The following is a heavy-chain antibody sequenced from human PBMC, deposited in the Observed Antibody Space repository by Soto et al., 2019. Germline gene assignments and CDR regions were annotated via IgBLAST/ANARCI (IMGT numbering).Heavy chain of an antibody. J-gene: IGHJ4*02. D-gene: IGHD6-13*01. Sequence: QVQLQQWGAGLLKPSETLSLTCAVYGGSGSFSGYLWSWIRQPPGNGLEWIGEINHSGGTNYNPFLKSRVTISVDTSKYQFSLELSAVTAADTAVYYCARGREAYSSSWYVDWGQGTLVTVSS. CDR1: GGSGSFSGYL. V-gene: IGHV4-34*01. CDR3: ARGREAYSSSWYVD. CDR2: INHSGGT.